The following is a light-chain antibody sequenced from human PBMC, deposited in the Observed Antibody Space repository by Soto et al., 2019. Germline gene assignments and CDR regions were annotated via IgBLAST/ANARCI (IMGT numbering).Light chain of an antibody. CDR1: QSISNH. J-gene: IGKJ1*01. CDR3: QQSYSSPPT. V-gene: IGKV1-39*01. Sequence: DIQMTQSPSSLSASVEDRVIITCRASQSISNHLNWYQQKPGKAPKLLIFAASSLQSGVPSRFSGSRSGPDFTLTISSLQPEDFDTYYCQQSYSSPPTLAQGTKVDIK. CDR2: AAS.